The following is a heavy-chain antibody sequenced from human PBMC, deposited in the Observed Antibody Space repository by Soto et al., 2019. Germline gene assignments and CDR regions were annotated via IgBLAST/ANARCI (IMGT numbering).Heavy chain of an antibody. Sequence: ASVKVSFKAAGYTFTSYGISWVRQAPGQGLEWMGWISAYNGNTNYAQKLQGRVTMTTDTSTSTAYMELRSLRSDDTALYYCARDRGYGWLWGMDVWGQGTTVTVSS. D-gene: IGHD6-19*01. J-gene: IGHJ6*02. V-gene: IGHV1-18*01. CDR3: ARDRGYGWLWGMDV. CDR1: GYTFTSYG. CDR2: ISAYNGNT.